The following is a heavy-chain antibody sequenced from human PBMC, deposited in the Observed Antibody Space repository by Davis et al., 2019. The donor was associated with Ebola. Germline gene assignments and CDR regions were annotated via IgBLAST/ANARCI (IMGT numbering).Heavy chain of an antibody. CDR3: ARVFSYYFDY. J-gene: IGHJ4*02. CDR2: IQTDGNNK. CDR1: GFPFSSYA. V-gene: IGHV3-30*02. Sequence: PGGSLRLSCAASGFPFSSYAMHWVPQAPGKGLERVAFIQTDGNNKYSADSVKGRFTISRDNSKNTLYLQMNSLRCEDTAVYNCARVFSYYFDYWGQGTLVTVSS. D-gene: IGHD3-10*02.